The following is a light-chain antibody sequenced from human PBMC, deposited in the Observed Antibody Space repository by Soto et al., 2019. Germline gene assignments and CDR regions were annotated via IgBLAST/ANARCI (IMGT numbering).Light chain of an antibody. V-gene: IGLV2-14*01. Sequence: QSVLTQPASVSGSPGQSITISCTGTSSDVGGYNYVSWYQQQSGKAPKLIIHEVSNRPSGVSNRFSGSKSGNTASLTISGLQAEDEADYYCDSYTSRRAHVFGIGTKGTVL. CDR1: SSDVGGYNY. CDR2: EVS. CDR3: DSYTSRRAHV. J-gene: IGLJ1*01.